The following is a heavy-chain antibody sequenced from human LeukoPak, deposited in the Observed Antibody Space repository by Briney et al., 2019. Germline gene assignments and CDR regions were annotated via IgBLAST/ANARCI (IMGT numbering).Heavy chain of an antibody. CDR1: GFTVSSNY. Sequence: GGSLRLSCAASGFTVSSNYMSWVRQAPGKGLEWVSVIYSGGSTYYADSVKGRFTISRDNSKNTLYVQMNSLRADDTAVYYCAKDNYYDSSGYYYFDYWGQGTLVTVSS. CDR3: AKDNYYDSSGYYYFDY. V-gene: IGHV3-53*01. CDR2: IYSGGST. J-gene: IGHJ4*02. D-gene: IGHD3-22*01.